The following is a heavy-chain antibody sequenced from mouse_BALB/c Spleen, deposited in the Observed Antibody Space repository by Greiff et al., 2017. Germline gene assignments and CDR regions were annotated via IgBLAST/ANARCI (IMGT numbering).Heavy chain of an antibody. Sequence: EVQLQQSGPELVKPGASVKMSCKASGYTFTSYVMHWVKQKPGQGLEWIGYINPYNDGTKYNEKFKGKATLTSDKSSSTAYMELSSLTSEDSAVYYCARSGGYDLYYYAMDYWGQGTSVTVSS. D-gene: IGHD2-2*01. V-gene: IGHV1-14*01. CDR1: GYTFTSYV. J-gene: IGHJ4*01. CDR2: INPYNDGT. CDR3: ARSGGYDLYYYAMDY.